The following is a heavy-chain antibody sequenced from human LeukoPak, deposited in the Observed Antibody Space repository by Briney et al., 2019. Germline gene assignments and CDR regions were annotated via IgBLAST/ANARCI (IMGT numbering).Heavy chain of an antibody. D-gene: IGHD2-2*01. Sequence: ASETLSLTCTVSGGSISSHYWSWIRQPPGKGLEWIGYIFYSGNTNYNPSLKSRVTISVDTSKNQFSLMLSSVTAADTAVYYCAREGYCSSTSCRENYMDVWGKGTTVTVSS. CDR1: GGSISSHY. J-gene: IGHJ6*03. V-gene: IGHV4-59*11. CDR2: IFYSGNT. CDR3: AREGYCSSTSCRENYMDV.